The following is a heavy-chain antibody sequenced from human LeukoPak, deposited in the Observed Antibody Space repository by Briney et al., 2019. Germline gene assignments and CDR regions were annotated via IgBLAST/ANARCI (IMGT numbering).Heavy chain of an antibody. Sequence: SETLSLTCAVYGGSFSGYYWSWIRQPPGKGLEWIGEINHSGSTNYNPSHKSRVTISVDTSKNQFSLKLSSVTAADTAVYYCARVLVLAAPWYYYYMDVWGKGTTVTVSS. CDR2: INHSGST. D-gene: IGHD2-2*01. CDR1: GGSFSGYY. CDR3: ARVLVLAAPWYYYYMDV. V-gene: IGHV4-34*01. J-gene: IGHJ6*03.